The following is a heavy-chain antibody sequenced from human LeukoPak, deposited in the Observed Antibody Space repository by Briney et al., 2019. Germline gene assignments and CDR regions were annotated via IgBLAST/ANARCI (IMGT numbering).Heavy chain of an antibody. V-gene: IGHV1-2*02. CDR2: IDPNSGGT. J-gene: IGHJ6*02. Sequence: ASVKVSCKASGYTFTGYYMHWVRQAPGQGLEWMGWIDPNSGGTNYAQKFQGRVTMTRDTSISTAYMELSRLRSDDTAVYYCARALYRYGYYYYYGMDVWGQGTTVTVSS. CDR1: GYTFTGYY. CDR3: ARALYRYGYYYYYGMDV. D-gene: IGHD5-18*01.